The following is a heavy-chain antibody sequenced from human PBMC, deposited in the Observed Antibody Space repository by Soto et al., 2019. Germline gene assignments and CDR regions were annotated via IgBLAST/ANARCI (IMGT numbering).Heavy chain of an antibody. CDR3: ARGGASPYYYYGMDV. J-gene: IGHJ6*02. CDR2: INPNSGGT. D-gene: IGHD2-15*01. V-gene: IGHV1-2*04. CDR1: GYTFTGYY. Sequence: WASVKVSCKASGYTFTGYYMHWVRQAPGQGLEWMGWINPNSGGTNYAQKFRGWVTVTRDTSISTAYMELSRLRSDDTAVYYCARGGASPYYYYGMDVWGQGTTVTVSS.